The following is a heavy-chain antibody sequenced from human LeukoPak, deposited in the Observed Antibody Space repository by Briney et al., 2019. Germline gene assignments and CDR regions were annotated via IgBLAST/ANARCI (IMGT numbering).Heavy chain of an antibody. Sequence: GASVKVSCKASGYTFTGYYMHWVRQAPGQGLEWMGIINPSGGSTSYAQKFQGRVTMTRDMSTSTVYMELSSLRSEDTAVYYCARERDGYTTAGYYYYYMDVWGKGTTVTVSS. J-gene: IGHJ6*03. CDR3: ARERDGYTTAGYYYYYMDV. V-gene: IGHV1-46*01. CDR2: INPSGGST. CDR1: GYTFTGYY. D-gene: IGHD5-24*01.